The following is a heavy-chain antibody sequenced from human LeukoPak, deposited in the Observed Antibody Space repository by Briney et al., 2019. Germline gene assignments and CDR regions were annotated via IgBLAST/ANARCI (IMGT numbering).Heavy chain of an antibody. V-gene: IGHV4-34*01. Sequence: SETLSLTCAVYGGSFSGYYWSWIRQPPGKGLEWIGEINHSGSTNYNPSLKSRVTISVDTSKNQFSLKLSSVTAADTAVYYCARDSSGWYAFDIWGQGTMVTVSS. J-gene: IGHJ3*02. CDR3: ARDSSGWYAFDI. D-gene: IGHD6-19*01. CDR1: GGSFSGYY. CDR2: INHSGST.